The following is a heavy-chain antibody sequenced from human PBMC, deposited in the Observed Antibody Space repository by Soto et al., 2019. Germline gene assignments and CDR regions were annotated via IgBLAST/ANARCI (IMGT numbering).Heavy chain of an antibody. J-gene: IGHJ6*02. D-gene: IGHD6-13*01. CDR1: GYTFTGYY. V-gene: IGHV1-2*02. CDR2: INPNSGGT. Sequence: ASVKVSCKASGYTFTGYYMHWVRQAPGQGLEWMGWINPNSGGTNYAQKFQGRVTMTRDTSISKAYMELSRLRSDDTAVYYCARDWVAAAGTWYYGMDVWGQGTTVTVSS. CDR3: ARDWVAAAGTWYYGMDV.